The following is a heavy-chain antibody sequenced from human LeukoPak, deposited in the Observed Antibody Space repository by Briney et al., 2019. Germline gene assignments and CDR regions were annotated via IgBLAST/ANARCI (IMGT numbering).Heavy chain of an antibody. CDR1: GGSIGNYY. CDR3: ARDTAIGSYYYYYGMDV. J-gene: IGHJ6*02. D-gene: IGHD4-17*01. CDR2: IYNTGTT. Sequence: SETLSLTCTVSGGSIGNYYWSWIRQPPGKGLEWIGYIYNTGTTNYNPSLKSRVTISLDTSKNQFSLKLSSVTAADTAVYYCARDTAIGSYYYYYGMDVWGQGTTVTVSS. V-gene: IGHV4-59*01.